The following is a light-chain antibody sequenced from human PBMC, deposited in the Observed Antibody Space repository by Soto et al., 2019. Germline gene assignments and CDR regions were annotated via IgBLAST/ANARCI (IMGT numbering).Light chain of an antibody. CDR3: QQYSSYRT. CDR1: QSISSW. V-gene: IGKV1-5*01. CDR2: DAS. J-gene: IGKJ1*01. Sequence: DIQMTQSPSTLSVSVGDRVTITCRASQSISSWLAWYQQKPGTAPKVLIYDASSLVSGVPSRFSGSGSGTEFTLTISSLQPDDFATYYCQQYSSYRTFGQGTKVEIK.